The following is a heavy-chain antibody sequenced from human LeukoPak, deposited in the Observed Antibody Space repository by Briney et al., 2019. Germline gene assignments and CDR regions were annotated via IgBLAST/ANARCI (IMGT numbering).Heavy chain of an antibody. D-gene: IGHD3-9*01. CDR2: IYYSGST. V-gene: IGHV4-30-4*01. Sequence: SETLSLTCTVSGGSISSGDYYWSWIRQPPGKGLEWIGYIYYSGSTYYNPSLKSRVTISVDTSKNQSSLKLSSVTAADTAVYYCARARLFDWLLPFDYWGQGTLVTVSS. CDR1: GGSISSGDYY. CDR3: ARARLFDWLLPFDY. J-gene: IGHJ4*02.